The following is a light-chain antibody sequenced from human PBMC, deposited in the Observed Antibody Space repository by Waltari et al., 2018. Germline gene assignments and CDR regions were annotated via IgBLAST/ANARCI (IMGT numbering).Light chain of an antibody. J-gene: IGKJ5*01. Sequence: LSCRAVQSVSSSYLAWYQQKPGQAPRLLIYGASSRATGIPDRFSGSGSGTDFTLTISRLEPEDFAVYYCQQYGSSLFGQGTRLEIK. CDR2: GAS. V-gene: IGKV3-20*01. CDR1: QSVSSSY. CDR3: QQYGSSL.